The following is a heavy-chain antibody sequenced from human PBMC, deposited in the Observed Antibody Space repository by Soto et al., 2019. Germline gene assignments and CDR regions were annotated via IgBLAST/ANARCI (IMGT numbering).Heavy chain of an antibody. D-gene: IGHD2-21*01. V-gene: IGHV3-11*01. CDR2: MSGSGGDI. CDR1: GFNFRDHY. J-gene: IGHJ4*02. CDR3: ARTARLIDS. Sequence: PGGSLRLSCAASGFNFRDHYMNWIRQVPGKGLEWVSYMSGSGGDINYADSVRGRFTMSRDNAQNSLFLQMNSLRAEDTAVYYCARTARLIDSWGQGTLVTVLL.